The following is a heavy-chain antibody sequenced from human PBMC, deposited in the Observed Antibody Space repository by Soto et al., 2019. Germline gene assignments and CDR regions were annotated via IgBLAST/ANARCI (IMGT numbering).Heavy chain of an antibody. CDR1: GFTFSSYW. V-gene: IGHV3-74*01. J-gene: IGHJ5*02. CDR3: ASGYCSGGSCFLPANLNWFDP. Sequence: EVQLVESGGGLVQPGGSLRLSCAASGFTFSSYWMHWVRQAPGKGLVWVSRINSDGRSTSYADSVKGRFTISRDNAKNTLYLQMNSLRAEDTAVYYCASGYCSGGSCFLPANLNWFDPWGQGTLVTVSS. CDR2: INSDGRST. D-gene: IGHD2-15*01.